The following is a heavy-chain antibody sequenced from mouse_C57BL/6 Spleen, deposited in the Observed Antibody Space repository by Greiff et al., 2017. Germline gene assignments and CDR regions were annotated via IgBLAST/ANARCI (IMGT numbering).Heavy chain of an antibody. V-gene: IGHV1-54*01. CDR3: ARGMDY. CDR2: INPGSGGT. CDR1: GYAFTNYL. Sequence: VMLVESGAELVRPGTSVKVSCKASGYAFTNYLIEWVKQRPGQGLEWIGVINPGSGGTNYNEKFKGKATLTADKSSSTAYMQLSSLTSEDSAVYFCARGMDYWGQGTSVTVSS. J-gene: IGHJ4*01.